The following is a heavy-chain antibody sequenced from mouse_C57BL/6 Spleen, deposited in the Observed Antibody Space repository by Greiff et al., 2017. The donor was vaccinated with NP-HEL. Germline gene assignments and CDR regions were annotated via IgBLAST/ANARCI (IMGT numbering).Heavy chain of an antibody. V-gene: IGHV1-50*01. J-gene: IGHJ4*01. D-gene: IGHD2-4*01. Sequence: VQLQQPGAELVKPGASVKLSCKASGYTFTSYWMQWVKQRPGQGLEWIGEIDPSDSYTNYNQKFKGKATLTVDTSSSTAYMQLSSLTSEDSAVYYCARTVYDYDGGYAMDYWGQGTSVTVSS. CDR2: IDPSDSYT. CDR1: GYTFTSYW. CDR3: ARTVYDYDGGYAMDY.